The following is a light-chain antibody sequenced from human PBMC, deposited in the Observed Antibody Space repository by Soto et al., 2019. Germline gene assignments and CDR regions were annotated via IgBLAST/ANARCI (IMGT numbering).Light chain of an antibody. J-gene: IGLJ1*01. Sequence: QSVLTQPPSVSGSPGQSVTISCTGPSSDVGKYDRVSWYQQPPGTAPKLIIYEVTNRPSGVPARFSGSKSGNTASLTISGLQAEDEADYYCSSYTSTSRYVFGAGTKVTVL. CDR3: SSYTSTSRYV. V-gene: IGLV2-18*02. CDR2: EVT. CDR1: SSDVGKYDR.